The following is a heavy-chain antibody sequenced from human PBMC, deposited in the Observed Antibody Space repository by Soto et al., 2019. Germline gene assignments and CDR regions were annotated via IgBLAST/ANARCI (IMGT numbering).Heavy chain of an antibody. V-gene: IGHV3-7*05. CDR1: GFTLSTYW. Sequence: EVQMVESGGGLVQPGGSLRLSCAASGFTLSTYWMSWVRQAPGKGLEWVANIKQDGSAKSNVESVKGRFTISRDNAKNSLFLQMNSLRAEDTAEYFCARGDWGRYFGLWGRGTLVTVSS. J-gene: IGHJ2*01. CDR2: IKQDGSAK. D-gene: IGHD7-27*01. CDR3: ARGDWGRYFGL.